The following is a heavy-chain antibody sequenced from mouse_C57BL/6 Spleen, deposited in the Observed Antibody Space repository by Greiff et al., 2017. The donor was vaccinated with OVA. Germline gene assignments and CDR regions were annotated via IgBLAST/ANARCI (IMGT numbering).Heavy chain of an antibody. V-gene: IGHV1-53*01. D-gene: IGHD2-1*01. CDR1: GYTFTSYW. CDR2: INPSNGGT. CDR3: ARGWGGNPAYYAMDD. J-gene: IGHJ4*01. Sequence: QVQLQQPGTELVKPGASVKLSCKASGYTFTSYWMHWVKQRPGQGLEWIGNINPSNGGTNYNEKFKSKATLTVDKSSSTAYMQLSSLTSEDSAVYYCARGWGGNPAYYAMDDWGQGTSVTVSS.